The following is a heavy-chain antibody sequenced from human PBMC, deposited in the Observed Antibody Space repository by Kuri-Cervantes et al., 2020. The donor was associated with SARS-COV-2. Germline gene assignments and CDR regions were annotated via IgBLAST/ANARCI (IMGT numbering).Heavy chain of an antibody. CDR1: GVTWVHDA. Sequence: GEALGVSCRACGVTWVHDAMSWVHKAPVEGLEWVGFIRSKTYGGTTEYAASVKGRFTISRDDSKSIAYLQMNSLKTEDTAVYYCTRDICYALLCYYYGMYVWCQGTTVTVSS. CDR3: TRDICYALLCYYYGMYV. CDR2: IRSKTYGGTT. D-gene: IGHD2-2*01. V-gene: IGHV3-49*04. J-gene: IGHJ6*02.